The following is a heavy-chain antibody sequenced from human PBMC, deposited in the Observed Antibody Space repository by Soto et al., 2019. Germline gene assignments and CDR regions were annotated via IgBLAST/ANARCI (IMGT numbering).Heavy chain of an antibody. CDR1: GFVFADYG. J-gene: IGHJ6*02. CDR3: AKDPWYAVVSYCYNGLGV. Sequence: PGGSLRLSCAASGFVFADYGVHWVRQAPGKGLEWVAVISFDGTNKFYADSVKGRFTISRDNSNNTLYLQMSSLRTEDTAVYYCAKDPWYAVVSYCYNGLGVWGQGTTVTASS. D-gene: IGHD2-8*01. V-gene: IGHV3-30*18. CDR2: ISFDGTNK.